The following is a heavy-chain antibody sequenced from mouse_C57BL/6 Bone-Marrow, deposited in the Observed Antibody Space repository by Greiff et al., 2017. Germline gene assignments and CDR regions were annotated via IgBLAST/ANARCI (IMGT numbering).Heavy chain of an antibody. D-gene: IGHD2-1*01. V-gene: IGHV1-64*01. Sequence: QVHVKQPGAELVKPGASVKLSCKASGYTFTSYWMHWVKQRPGQGLEWIGMIHPNSGSTNYNEKFKSKATLTVDKSSSTAYMQLSSLTSEDSAVYYCAREGYGNPHFDYWGQGTTLTVSS. CDR3: AREGYGNPHFDY. CDR2: IHPNSGST. J-gene: IGHJ2*01. CDR1: GYTFTSYW.